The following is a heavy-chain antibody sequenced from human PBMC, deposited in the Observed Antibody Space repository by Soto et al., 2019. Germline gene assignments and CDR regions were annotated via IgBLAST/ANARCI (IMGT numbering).Heavy chain of an antibody. CDR2: IYYSGST. CDR1: GGSISSYY. V-gene: IGHV4-59*01. D-gene: IGHD4-17*01. CDR3: ATQRDSGSYGDPMPEDWYFDL. J-gene: IGHJ2*01. Sequence: PSETLSLTCTVSGGSISSYYWSWIRQPPGKGLEWIGYIYYSGSTNYNPSLKSRVTISVDTSKNQFSLKLSSVTAADTAVYYCATQRDSGSYGDPMPEDWYFDLWGRGTLVTVSS.